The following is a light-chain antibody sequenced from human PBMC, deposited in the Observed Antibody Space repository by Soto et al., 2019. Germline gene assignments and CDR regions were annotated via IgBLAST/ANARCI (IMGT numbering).Light chain of an antibody. CDR2: EDH. V-gene: IGLV2-23*01. Sequence: LTQPASVSGSPGQSITISCTGTSSDVGRYSLVSWYQQHPGKAPKLMISEDHKRPSGVSNRFSGSKSGNTASLTISELQTEDEADYYCCSYAGSNTWVFGTGTKVTVL. J-gene: IGLJ1*01. CDR1: SSDVGRYSL. CDR3: CSYAGSNTWV.